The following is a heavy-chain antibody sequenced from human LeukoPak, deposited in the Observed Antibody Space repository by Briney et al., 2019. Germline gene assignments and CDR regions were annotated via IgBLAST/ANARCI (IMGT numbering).Heavy chain of an antibody. D-gene: IGHD6-13*01. CDR2: INPNSGGT. CDR3: ARVDAASLAVHY. V-gene: IGHV1-2*02. CDR1: GYTFTGYY. Sequence: ASVKVSCKASGYTFTGYYLNWVRQAPGQGLEWMGRINPNSGGTNSGQKFQGRVTMTRDTSISTAYLELSSLTFDDTAVYYCARVDAASLAVHYWGQGTLVTVSS. J-gene: IGHJ4*02.